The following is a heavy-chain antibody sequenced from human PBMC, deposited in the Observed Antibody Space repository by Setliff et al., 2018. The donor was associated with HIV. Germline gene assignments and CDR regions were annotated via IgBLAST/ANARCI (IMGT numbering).Heavy chain of an antibody. CDR3: VRDSSGWYLDAFDI. CDR2: IKSDGSST. V-gene: IGHV3-74*01. D-gene: IGHD6-19*01. J-gene: IGHJ3*02. Sequence: GGSLRLSCAASGFTFSSYWMHWVRQVPGKGLVWVSNIKSDGSSTNYADSVKGRFTISRDNAKNTLYLQMNSLRAEDTAVYYCVRDSSGWYLDAFDIWGQGTMVTVS. CDR1: GFTFSSYW.